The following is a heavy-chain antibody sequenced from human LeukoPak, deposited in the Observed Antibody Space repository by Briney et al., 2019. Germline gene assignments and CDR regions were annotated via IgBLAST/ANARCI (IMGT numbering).Heavy chain of an antibody. V-gene: IGHV1-18*01. CDR2: ISAYNGNT. CDR1: GYTFTSYG. D-gene: IGHD6-6*01. Sequence: GASVKVSCKASGYTFTSYGISWVRQAPGQGLEWMGWISAYNGNTNYAQKLQGRVTMTTDTSTSTAYMELRSLRSDDTAVYYCARPTPELWDRNSSSPEGGFDYWGQGTLVTVSS. CDR3: ARPTPELWDRNSSSPEGGFDY. J-gene: IGHJ4*02.